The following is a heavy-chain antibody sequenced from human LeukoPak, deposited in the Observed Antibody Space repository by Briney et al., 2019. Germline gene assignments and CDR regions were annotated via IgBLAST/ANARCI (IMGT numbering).Heavy chain of an antibody. D-gene: IGHD4-23*01. J-gene: IGHJ5*02. CDR3: ATDYGGNSGWFDP. CDR1: GYTFTGYY. Sequence: ASVKVSCKASGYTFTGYYMHWVRQAPGQGLERMGWINPNSGGTNYAQKFQGWVTMTRDTSISTAYMELSRLRSDDTAVYYCATDYGGNSGWFDPWGQGTLVTVSS. CDR2: INPNSGGT. V-gene: IGHV1-2*04.